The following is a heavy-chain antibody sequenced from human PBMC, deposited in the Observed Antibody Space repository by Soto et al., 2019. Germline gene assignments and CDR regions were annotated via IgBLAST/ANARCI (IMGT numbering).Heavy chain of an antibody. Sequence: SETLSLTCTVSGGSISSGDYYWSWIRQPPGKGLEWIGYIYYSGSTYYNPSLKSRVTISVDTSKNQFSLKLSSVTAADTAVYYCARGRGGYGRRGYYYYGMDVWGQGTTVTVSS. CDR3: ARGRGGYGRRGYYYYGMDV. J-gene: IGHJ6*02. CDR1: GGSISSGDYY. CDR2: IYYSGST. V-gene: IGHV4-30-4*01. D-gene: IGHD6-25*01.